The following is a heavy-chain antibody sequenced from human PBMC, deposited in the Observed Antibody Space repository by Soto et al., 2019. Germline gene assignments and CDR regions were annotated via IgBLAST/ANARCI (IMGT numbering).Heavy chain of an antibody. D-gene: IGHD3-10*01. J-gene: IGHJ4*02. Sequence: GGSRRRSWEASGFTFRAFAMHWIRQAPGKGLDWVAVLAYDGSDDFYAESVKGRFTISRDNSRNTLYLQMNSLRDEDTAVYFCARGASGGVDYWGQGTPVTVSS. CDR1: GFTFRAFA. CDR3: ARGASGGVDY. V-gene: IGHV3-30-3*01. CDR2: LAYDGSDD.